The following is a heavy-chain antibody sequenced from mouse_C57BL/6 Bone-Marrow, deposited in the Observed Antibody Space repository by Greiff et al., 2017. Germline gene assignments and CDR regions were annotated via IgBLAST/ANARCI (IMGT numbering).Heavy chain of an antibody. D-gene: IGHD3-2*02. Sequence: VQLVESGAELVRPGASVKLSCKASGYTFTDYYINWVKQRPGQGLEWIARIYPGSGNTYYNEKFKGKATLTAEKSSSTAYMQLSSLTSEDSAVYFCARDSSGYNYWGQGTTLTVSS. V-gene: IGHV1-76*01. J-gene: IGHJ2*01. CDR2: IYPGSGNT. CDR1: GYTFTDYY. CDR3: ARDSSGYNY.